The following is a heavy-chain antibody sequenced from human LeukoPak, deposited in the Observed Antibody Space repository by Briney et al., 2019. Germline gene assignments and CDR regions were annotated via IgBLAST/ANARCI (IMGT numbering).Heavy chain of an antibody. V-gene: IGHV3-48*03. CDR1: GFTFSSYE. Sequence: GGSLRLSCAASGFTFSSYEMNWVRQAPGKGLEWVSLFSRNGVTTYYAESVRGRFTISRDNAKNSLYLQMNSLRDEDTAVYYCARDTLVYADSPDAFDIWGQGTMVTVSS. D-gene: IGHD4-17*01. CDR3: ARDTLVYADSPDAFDI. CDR2: FSRNGVTT. J-gene: IGHJ3*02.